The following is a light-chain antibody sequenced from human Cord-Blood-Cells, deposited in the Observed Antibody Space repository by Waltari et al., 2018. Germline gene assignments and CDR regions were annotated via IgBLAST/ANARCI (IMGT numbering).Light chain of an antibody. J-gene: IGKJ1*01. CDR3: QQRSNWPWT. CDR2: DAS. CDR1: QSVSSY. Sequence: EIALTQSTATLSLSPGERANPSCRASQSVSSYLAWYQQKPGQAPRLLIYDASNRATGIPARFSGSGSGTDFTLTISSLEPEDFAVYYCQQRSNWPWTFGQGTKVEIK. V-gene: IGKV3-11*01.